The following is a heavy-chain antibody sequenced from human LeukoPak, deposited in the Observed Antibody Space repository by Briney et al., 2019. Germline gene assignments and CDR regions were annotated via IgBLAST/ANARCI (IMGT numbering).Heavy chain of an antibody. J-gene: IGHJ3*02. CDR1: GGSFSGYY. V-gene: IGHV4-34*01. CDR2: INHSGST. CDR3: ARTAGGVEDAFDI. Sequence: PSGTLCLTCAVYGGSFSGYYWSWIRQPPGKGLEWVGEINHSGSTNYNPSLKSRVTISVDTSKNQFSLKLSSVTAADTAVYYCARTAGGVEDAFDIWGQGTMVTVSS. D-gene: IGHD2-21*01.